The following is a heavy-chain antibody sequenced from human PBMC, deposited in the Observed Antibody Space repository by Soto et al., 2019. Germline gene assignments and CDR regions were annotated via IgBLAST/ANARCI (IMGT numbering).Heavy chain of an antibody. CDR3: AKGGITIPPYGMEV. CDR2: ISTSSSYT. D-gene: IGHD3-10*01. J-gene: IGHJ6*02. V-gene: IGHV3-11*06. CDR1: GFTFSDYY. Sequence: GGSLRLSCAAAGFTFSDYYMTWIRQAPGKGLEWVSYISTSSSYTNYADSVKGRFTISRDNAKNSLYLQMISLRAEDTAVYYCAKGGITIPPYGMEVWGQGTTVTVSS.